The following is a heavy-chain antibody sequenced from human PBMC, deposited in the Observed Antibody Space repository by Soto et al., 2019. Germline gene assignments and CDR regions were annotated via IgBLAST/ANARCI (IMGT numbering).Heavy chain of an antibody. Sequence: QVHLVQSGAEVKMPGASVKVSCKASGFTFTSYAFTWVRQAPGQGLEWMGWISAYNGNTNYARNFRGRVTMTTDSSTSNVYLELGSLTSDDTAVYFCARDFTGWPPDGVDSWGQGTLVSVSA. CDR1: GFTFTSYA. CDR2: ISAYNGNT. J-gene: IGHJ4*02. D-gene: IGHD3-16*01. CDR3: ARDFTGWPPDGVDS. V-gene: IGHV1-18*01.